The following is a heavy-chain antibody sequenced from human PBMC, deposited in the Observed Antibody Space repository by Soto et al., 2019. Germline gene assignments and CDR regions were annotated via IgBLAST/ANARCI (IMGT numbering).Heavy chain of an antibody. CDR2: ISVTGAST. V-gene: IGHV3-23*01. CDR1: GLTFSGSA. CDR3: AKIRSIAAAFSDY. D-gene: IGHD6-13*01. J-gene: IGHJ4*02. Sequence: PGGSLRLSCAASGLTFSGSAMSWVRQAPGKGLEWVSSISVTGASTYYADSVQGRFTVSRDNSKDTFFLEMNSLRAEDTAVYFCAKIRSIAAAFSDYWGQGTLVTVS.